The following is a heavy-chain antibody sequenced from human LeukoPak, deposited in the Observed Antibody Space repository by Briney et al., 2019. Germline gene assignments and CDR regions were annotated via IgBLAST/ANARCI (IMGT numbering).Heavy chain of an antibody. CDR3: ARTLSQWLAEYYFDY. D-gene: IGHD6-19*01. CDR1: GFTFSSYS. CDR2: ISSSSSYI. Sequence: GGSLRLSCAASGFTFSSYSMNWVRQAPGKGLEWVSSISSSSSYIYYADSVKGRFTTSRDNAKNSLYLQMNSLRAEDTAVYYCARTLSQWLAEYYFDYWGQGTLVTVSS. V-gene: IGHV3-21*01. J-gene: IGHJ4*02.